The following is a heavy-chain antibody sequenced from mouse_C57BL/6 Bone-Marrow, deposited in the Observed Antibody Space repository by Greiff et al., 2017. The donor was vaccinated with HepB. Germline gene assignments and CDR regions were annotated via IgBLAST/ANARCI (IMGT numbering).Heavy chain of an antibody. J-gene: IGHJ3*01. D-gene: IGHD2-1*01. CDR3: ARGGGNYWFAY. Sequence: QVQPQQPGAELVKPGASVKLSCKASGYTFTSYWMHWVKQRPGQGLEWIGMIHPNSGSTNYNEKFKSKTTLTVDKSSSTAYMQRSSLTFEDSAVYYCARGGGNYWFAYWGQGTLVTVSA. CDR2: IHPNSGST. CDR1: GYTFTSYW. V-gene: IGHV1-64*01.